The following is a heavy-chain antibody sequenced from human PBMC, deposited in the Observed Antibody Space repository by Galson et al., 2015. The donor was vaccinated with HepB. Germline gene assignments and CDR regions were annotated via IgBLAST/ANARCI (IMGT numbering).Heavy chain of an antibody. J-gene: IGHJ3*02. D-gene: IGHD1-26*01. CDR2: IYYSGST. CDR3: ARPHDGWGSYFIALAFDI. CDR1: GGSISSYY. Sequence: SETLSLTCTVSGGSISSYYWNWIRQPPGKGLEWIGFIYYSGSTNYNPSLESRVTISVDTSKNQFSLKLSSVTAADTAVYYCARPHDGWGSYFIALAFDIWGQGTMVTVSS. V-gene: IGHV4-59*08.